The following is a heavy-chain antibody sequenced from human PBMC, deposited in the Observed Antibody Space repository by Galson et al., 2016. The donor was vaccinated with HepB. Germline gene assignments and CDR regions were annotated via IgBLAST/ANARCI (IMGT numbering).Heavy chain of an antibody. V-gene: IGHV4-4*01. CDR1: GGSISSSNW. CDR3: ARDQNGSYLAY. J-gene: IGHJ4*02. D-gene: IGHD1-26*01. Sequence: ETLSLTCAVSGGSISSSNWWSWVRQPPGKGLEWIGEVFHSGSSNYNPSLKSRVTISRDTSKNEYSLNLNSVTAADTAVYCCARDQNGSYLAYWGQGILVTVSS. CDR2: VFHSGSS.